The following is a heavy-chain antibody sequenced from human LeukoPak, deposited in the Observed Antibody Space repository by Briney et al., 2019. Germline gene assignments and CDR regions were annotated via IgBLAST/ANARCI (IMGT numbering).Heavy chain of an antibody. D-gene: IGHD3-3*01. CDR1: GGSFSGYY. Sequence: PSETLSLTCAVYGGSFSGYYWSWIRQPPGKGLEWIGEINHSGSTNYNPSLKSRVTISVDTSKNQFSLKLSSVTAADTAVYYCARGRKIFGVVIMVDPWGQGTLVTVSS. V-gene: IGHV4-34*01. J-gene: IGHJ5*02. CDR3: ARGRKIFGVVIMVDP. CDR2: INHSGST.